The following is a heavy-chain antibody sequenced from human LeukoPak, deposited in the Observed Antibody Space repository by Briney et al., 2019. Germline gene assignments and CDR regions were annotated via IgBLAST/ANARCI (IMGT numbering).Heavy chain of an antibody. J-gene: IGHJ4*02. V-gene: IGHV4-34*01. CDR3: ARPRIAVAGRGGYFDY. D-gene: IGHD6-19*01. CDR2: INHSGST. CDR1: GGSFSGYY. Sequence: SETPSLTCAVYGGSFSGYYWSWIRQPPGKGLEWIGEINHSGSTNYNPSLKSRVTISVDTSKNQFSLKLSSVTAADTAVYYCARPRIAVAGRGGYFDYWGQGTLVTVSS.